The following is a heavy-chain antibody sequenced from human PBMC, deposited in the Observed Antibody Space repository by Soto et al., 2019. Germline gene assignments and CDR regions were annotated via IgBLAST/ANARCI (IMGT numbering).Heavy chain of an antibody. J-gene: IGHJ4*02. CDR3: AKTGLRFVVAGLYYFDY. Sequence: QVQLVESGGGVVQPGRSLRLSCAASGFTFSSYGMHWVRQAPGKGLEWVAVISYDGSNKYYADSVKGRFTISRDNSKNTLYLQMNSLRAEDTAVYYCAKTGLRFVVAGLYYFDYWGQGTLVTVSS. CDR2: ISYDGSNK. CDR1: GFTFSSYG. V-gene: IGHV3-30*18. D-gene: IGHD2-21*01.